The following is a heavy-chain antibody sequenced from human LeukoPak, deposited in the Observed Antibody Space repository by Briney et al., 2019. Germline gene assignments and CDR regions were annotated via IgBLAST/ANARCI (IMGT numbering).Heavy chain of an antibody. D-gene: IGHD5-18*01. CDR3: AKGHGYSSGSLDY. V-gene: IGHV3-23*01. J-gene: IGHJ4*02. CDR2: ISASGGST. CDR1: GFTFSSSA. Sequence: GGSLRLSCAASGFTFSSSAMSWVRQVPGKGLEWVSGISASGGSTNYADSVRGRFTISRDNSKNTLYVQMNSLRDEGTALYYCAKGHGYSSGSLDYWGQGTLVTVSS.